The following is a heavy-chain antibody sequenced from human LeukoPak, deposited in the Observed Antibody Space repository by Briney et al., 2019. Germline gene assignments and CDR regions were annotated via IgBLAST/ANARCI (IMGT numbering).Heavy chain of an antibody. CDR1: GYTFTGYY. V-gene: IGHV1-2*06. CDR2: IIPNSGGT. J-gene: IGHJ4*02. Sequence: ASVKVSCKASGYTFTGYYMHWVRQAPGQGLEWMGRIIPNSGGTNSGQKFQGRLTMTRDTSISTAYMELSRLSSDDTAVYYCARGDYDTSGYKFDYWGQGTVVTVSS. CDR3: ARGDYDTSGYKFDY. D-gene: IGHD3-22*01.